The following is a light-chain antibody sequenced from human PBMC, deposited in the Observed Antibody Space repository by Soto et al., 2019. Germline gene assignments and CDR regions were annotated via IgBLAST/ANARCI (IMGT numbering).Light chain of an antibody. V-gene: IGKV3-15*01. CDR1: QTVSSS. J-gene: IGKJ1*01. CDR3: QQYYDWPPWP. CDR2: GAS. Sequence: DIVMTQSPATLSVSPGERATLSCRASQTVSSSLAWYQQRRGHAPRLLIFGASTRAPGIPARFSASGSGTEFTLTISSLQSEDFAIYYCQQYYDWPPWPFGQGTKVEIK.